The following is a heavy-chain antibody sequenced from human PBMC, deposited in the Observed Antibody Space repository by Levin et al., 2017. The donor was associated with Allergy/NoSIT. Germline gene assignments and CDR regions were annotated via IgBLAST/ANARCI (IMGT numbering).Heavy chain of an antibody. D-gene: IGHD1/OR15-1a*01. CDR3: AKPRPATEHKFDY. CDR1: GFTFSSYA. CDR2: ISGSGGST. V-gene: IGHV3-23*01. Sequence: GESLKISCAASGFTFSSYAMSWVRQAPGKGLEWVSAISGSGGSTYYADSVKGRFTISRDNSKNTLYLQMNSLRAEDTAVYYCAKPRPATEHKFDYWGQGTLVTVSS. J-gene: IGHJ4*02.